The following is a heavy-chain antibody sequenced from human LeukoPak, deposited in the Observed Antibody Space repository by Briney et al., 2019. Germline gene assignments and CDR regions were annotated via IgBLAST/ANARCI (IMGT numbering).Heavy chain of an antibody. V-gene: IGHV4-59*01. D-gene: IGHD6-6*01. Sequence: SETLSLTCTVSGGSISGYYWSWIRQPPGKGLEWIGYIFYSGSTNYNPSLKSRVTISVDTTKNQFSLKLSSATAADTAVYYCARDSSSSAFDYWGQGTLVTVSS. CDR2: IFYSGST. CDR3: ARDSSSSAFDY. J-gene: IGHJ4*02. CDR1: GGSISGYY.